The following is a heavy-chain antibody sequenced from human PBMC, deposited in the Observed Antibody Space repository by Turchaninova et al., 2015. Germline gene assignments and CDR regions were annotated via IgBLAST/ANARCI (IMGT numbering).Heavy chain of an antibody. CDR1: GGSVDSSS. J-gene: IGHJ4*02. D-gene: IGHD3-9*01. CDR2: ISYGGAI. V-gene: IGHV4-59*02. Sequence: QVQLQESGPGLVKTSETLSLTCPFSGGSVDSSSWNWVRQPPGKGLEWIGYISYGGAIKYSPSLRSRLSMSLDASKNQFSMNLESLTTADTAVYYCARETSPFGWHSLDYWGQGSLITVSS. CDR3: ARETSPFGWHSLDY.